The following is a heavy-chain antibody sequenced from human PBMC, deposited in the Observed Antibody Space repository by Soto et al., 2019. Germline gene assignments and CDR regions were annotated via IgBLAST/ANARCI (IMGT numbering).Heavy chain of an antibody. Sequence: GGSLRLSCAASGFTFSSYAMSWVRQAPGKGLEWVSAMSGDGDRTYDADSVKGRFTISRDTSKNTLYLQMNSLRAEDTAVYYCAKSRYHRNYYYFAMDVWGQGTTVTVS. V-gene: IGHV3-23*01. CDR1: GFTFSSYA. CDR2: MSGDGDRT. J-gene: IGHJ6*02. CDR3: AKSRYHRNYYYFAMDV. D-gene: IGHD2-2*01.